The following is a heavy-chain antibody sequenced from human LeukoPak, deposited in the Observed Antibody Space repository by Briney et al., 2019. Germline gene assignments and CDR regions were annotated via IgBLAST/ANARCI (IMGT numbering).Heavy chain of an antibody. CDR3: ARDSCSSTSCYETH. J-gene: IGHJ4*02. V-gene: IGHV3-21*01. CDR2: ISSSSSYI. Sequence: GGSLRLSCAASGFSFSSYSMNWVRQAPGKGQEWVSSISSSSSYIYYADSVKGRFIISRDNAKNSLYLQMNSLRAEDTAVYYCARDSCSSTSCYETHWGQGTLVSVSS. CDR1: GFSFSSYS. D-gene: IGHD2-2*01.